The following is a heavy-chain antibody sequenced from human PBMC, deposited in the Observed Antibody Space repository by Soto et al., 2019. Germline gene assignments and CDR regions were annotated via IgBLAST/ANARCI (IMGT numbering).Heavy chain of an antibody. J-gene: IGHJ4*02. V-gene: IGHV3-30*18. CDR2: ISYDGSNK. CDR3: AKDEALWGELFDY. CDR1: GFTFSSYG. D-gene: IGHD3-16*01. Sequence: QVQLVESGGGVVQPGRSLRLSCAASGFTFSSYGMHWVRQAPGKGLEWVAVISYDGSNKYYADSVKGRFTISRDNSKNTRYLQMNSLGAEDTAVYYCAKDEALWGELFDYWGQGTLVTVSS.